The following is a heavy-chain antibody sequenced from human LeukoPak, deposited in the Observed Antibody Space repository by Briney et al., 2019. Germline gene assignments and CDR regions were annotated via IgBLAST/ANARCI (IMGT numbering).Heavy chain of an antibody. D-gene: IGHD5-18*01. V-gene: IGHV4-59*01. CDR2: IYYSGST. CDR1: GGSISSYY. CDR3: ARKQFRGYSYGFDY. J-gene: IGHJ4*02. Sequence: PSETLSLTCTVSGGSISSYYWSWIRQPPGKGLEWIGYIYYSGSTNYNPSLKSRVTISVDTSKNQFSLKLSSVTAADTAVYYCARKQFRGYSYGFDYWDQGTLVTVSS.